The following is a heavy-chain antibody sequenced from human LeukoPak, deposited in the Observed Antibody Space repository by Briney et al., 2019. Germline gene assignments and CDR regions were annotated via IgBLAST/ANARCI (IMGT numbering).Heavy chain of an antibody. V-gene: IGHV3-23*01. Sequence: PGGSLRLSCAASGFIFTDHSMNWVRQAPGKGLEWVSAISGSGGSTYYADSVKGRFTISRDNSKNTLYLQMNSLRAEDTAVYYCVMVAASDGLFDPWGQGTLDTVSS. CDR1: GFIFTDHS. CDR2: ISGSGGST. J-gene: IGHJ5*02. D-gene: IGHD2-15*01. CDR3: VMVAASDGLFDP.